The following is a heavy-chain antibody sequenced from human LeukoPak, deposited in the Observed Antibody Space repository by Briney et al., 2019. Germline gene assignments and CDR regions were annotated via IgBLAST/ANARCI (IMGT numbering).Heavy chain of an antibody. Sequence: GGSLRLSCAASGFIFSSYAMSWVRQAPGKGLVWVSRINGDGSITTHADSVKGRFTISRDNAKNTVYLQMNSLRAEDTAVYYCARAWGSYDSFDIWGPGTMVTVSS. CDR2: INGDGSIT. CDR1: GFIFSSYA. J-gene: IGHJ3*02. CDR3: ARAWGSYDSFDI. D-gene: IGHD3-16*01. V-gene: IGHV3-74*01.